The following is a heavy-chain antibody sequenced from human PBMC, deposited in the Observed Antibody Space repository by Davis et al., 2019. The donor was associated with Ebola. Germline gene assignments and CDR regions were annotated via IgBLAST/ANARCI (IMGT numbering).Heavy chain of an antibody. V-gene: IGHV1-69*08. Sequence: AASVKVSCKASGGTFSNYTFHWVRQAPGQGLEWMGRVIPILGTADYAQRFQGRVTITADTSTHTAYMELSSLRSEDTAVYYCAEGDFWSGRFDYWGQGTLVTVSS. D-gene: IGHD3-3*01. CDR2: VIPILGTA. J-gene: IGHJ4*02. CDR3: AEGDFWSGRFDY. CDR1: GGTFSNYT.